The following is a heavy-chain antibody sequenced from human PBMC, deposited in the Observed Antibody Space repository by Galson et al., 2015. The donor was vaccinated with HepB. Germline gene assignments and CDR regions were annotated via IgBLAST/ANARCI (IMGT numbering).Heavy chain of an antibody. V-gene: IGHV3-9*01. D-gene: IGHD2-2*01. CDR2: ISWNSGSI. Sequence: SLRLSCAASGFTFDDYAMHWVRQAPGKGLEWVSGISWNSGSIGYADSVKGRFTISRDNAKNSLYLQMNSLRAEDTAFYYCAKGDGRYCSSTSCSEALDYWGQGTLVTVSS. J-gene: IGHJ4*02. CDR1: GFTFDDYA. CDR3: AKGDGRYCSSTSCSEALDY.